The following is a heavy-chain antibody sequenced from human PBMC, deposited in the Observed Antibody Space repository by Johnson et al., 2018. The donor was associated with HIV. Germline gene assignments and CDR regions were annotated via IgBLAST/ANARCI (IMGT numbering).Heavy chain of an antibody. D-gene: IGHD1-26*01. Sequence: MQLVESGGGLVQPVGSLRLSCVASGFSTYAMSWVRQAPGKGLEWVSAVSGSGSSTYYADSVKGRFTISRDNSKNTLFLQMNSLRAEDTAVYYCAKELGATGVGPFDIWGQGTMVTVSS. CDR2: VSGSGSST. CDR1: GFSTYA. CDR3: AKELGATGVGPFDI. J-gene: IGHJ3*02. V-gene: IGHV3-23*04.